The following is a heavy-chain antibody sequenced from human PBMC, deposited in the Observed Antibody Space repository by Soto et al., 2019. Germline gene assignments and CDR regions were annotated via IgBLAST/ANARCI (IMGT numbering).Heavy chain of an antibody. CDR3: ARAQRLWFGEKLDS. CDR2: IFSSGET. J-gene: IGHJ4*02. V-gene: IGHV2-26*01. CDR1: RFSRDNHRVG. D-gene: IGHD3-10*01. Sequence: SGPTLVNPTETLTLTCTVSRFSRDNHRVGVSWVRQPPGKALEWLAHIFSSGETSYSKSLRTRLTLSTDTSKSHVVLTLTNMDPVDSATYFCARAQRLWFGEKLDSWGQGTLVTVS.